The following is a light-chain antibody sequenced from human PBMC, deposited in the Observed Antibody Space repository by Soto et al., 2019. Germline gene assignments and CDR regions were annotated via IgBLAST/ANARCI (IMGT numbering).Light chain of an antibody. J-gene: IGKJ4*01. CDR2: DAS. CDR1: QSVTSRY. V-gene: IGKV3D-20*02. CDR3: QQRSNLVT. Sequence: EIVVTPSPGTLSLSPGGSATLSCRASQSVTSRYLAWYQQKPGQAPRLLIYDASNRATGIPARFSGSGSGTDFTLTISSLEPEDFAVYYCQQRSNLVTFGGGTKVDI.